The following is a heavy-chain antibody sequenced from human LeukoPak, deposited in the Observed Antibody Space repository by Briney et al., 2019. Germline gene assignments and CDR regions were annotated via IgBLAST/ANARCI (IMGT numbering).Heavy chain of an antibody. CDR1: GFTFSNYW. V-gene: IGHV3-7*04. CDR3: VRDAGGCRGGTCYDAFDI. J-gene: IGHJ3*02. Sequence: PGGSLRLSCAASGFTFSNYWMTWVRQAPGKGLEWVANIKQDQSEKYYVDSVKGRFTISRDNAKNSLYLQRNSLRAEDTAMYYCVRDAGGCRGGTCYDAFDIWGEGTMVTVSS. CDR2: IKQDQSEK. D-gene: IGHD2-15*01.